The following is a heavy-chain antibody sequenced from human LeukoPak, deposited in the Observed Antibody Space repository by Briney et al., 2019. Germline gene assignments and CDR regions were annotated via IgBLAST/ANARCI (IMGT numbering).Heavy chain of an antibody. CDR2: IYSGGST. V-gene: IGHV3-53*04. J-gene: IGHJ4*02. Sequence: GGSLRLSCAASGFTVSSNYMSWVRQAPGKGLEWASVIYSGGSTYYAESVKGRFTISRHNSKNTLYLQMNSLRAEDTAVYYCARSPLFNYYDSSGYNDYWGQGTLVTVSS. D-gene: IGHD3-22*01. CDR1: GFTVSSNY. CDR3: ARSPLFNYYDSSGYNDY.